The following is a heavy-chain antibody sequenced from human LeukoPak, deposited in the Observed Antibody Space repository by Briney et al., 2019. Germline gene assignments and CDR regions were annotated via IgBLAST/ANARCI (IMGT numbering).Heavy chain of an antibody. J-gene: IGHJ6*03. CDR3: VRGNYCSGGSCYHYYYYMDV. V-gene: IGHV4-34*01. Sequence: SETLSLTCAVYGGSLNGYYWSWIPQPPGKGLEGMGEINHSGSTNYHPSLKSRVTISVDMSNNQFPLKLSSVTAADTAVYYCVRGNYCSGGSCYHYYYYMDVWGKGTTVTVSS. D-gene: IGHD2-15*01. CDR1: GGSLNGYY. CDR2: INHSGST.